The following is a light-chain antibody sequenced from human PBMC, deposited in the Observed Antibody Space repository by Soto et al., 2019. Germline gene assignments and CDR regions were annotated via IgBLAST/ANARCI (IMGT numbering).Light chain of an antibody. CDR2: RAS. CDR3: HHYNIFPWT. V-gene: IGKV1-5*03. Sequence: DVQMTQSPSTLSASVGDRVTITCRASQSITTWLAWYQQKPGKAPKLLIYRASTLQTGVPSRFSGSGSGTEFTLTISSLQPDDFASYYCHHYNIFPWTFGQGTMVVIK. J-gene: IGKJ1*01. CDR1: QSITTW.